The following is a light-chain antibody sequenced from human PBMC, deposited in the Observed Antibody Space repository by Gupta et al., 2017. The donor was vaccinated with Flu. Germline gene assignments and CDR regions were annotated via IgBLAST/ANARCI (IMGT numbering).Light chain of an antibody. J-gene: IGKJ1*01. CDR2: AAS. V-gene: IGKV1-39*01. Sequence: DIHMTQSPSSLSASVGDRVTITCRASQSISSYLNWYQQKPGKAPKLLIYAASSLQSGVPSRFSGSGSGTDFTLTISRLQPEDFATYYCQQSYSTPPWTFGQGTKVEIK. CDR1: QSISSY. CDR3: QQSYSTPPWT.